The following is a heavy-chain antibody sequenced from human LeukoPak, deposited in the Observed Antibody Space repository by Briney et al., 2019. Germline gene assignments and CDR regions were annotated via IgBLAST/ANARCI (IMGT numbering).Heavy chain of an antibody. CDR1: GYTFTTYW. CDR2: IDPSDSYT. Sequence: GESLKISCKGSGYTFTTYWIGWVRQMPGKGLEVMGRIDPSDSYTYYSPSIQGHVTLSADKSINTAYLQWTSLRASDTAIYYCARHVLSSRFDYWGQGTLVTVSS. J-gene: IGHJ4*02. D-gene: IGHD5/OR15-5a*01. V-gene: IGHV5-10-1*01. CDR3: ARHVLSSRFDY.